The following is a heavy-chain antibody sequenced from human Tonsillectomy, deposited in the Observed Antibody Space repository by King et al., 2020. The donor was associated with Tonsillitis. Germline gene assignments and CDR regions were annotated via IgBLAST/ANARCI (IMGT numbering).Heavy chain of an antibody. CDR3: ARTGDPPESRPGSHSPMDV. J-gene: IGHJ6*02. D-gene: IGHD7-27*01. V-gene: IGHV4-39*02. Sequence: QLQESGPGLVKPSKTLSLMCSFSGGSISTSTYSWGWIRQSPGRGLEWIGTIYNNGDTSYNPSLRSRVTISADTSKNYFSLKLNSVTAADTAVYYCARTGDPPESRPGSHSPMDVWGHGTSVTVSS. CDR1: GGSISTSTYS. CDR2: IYNNGDT.